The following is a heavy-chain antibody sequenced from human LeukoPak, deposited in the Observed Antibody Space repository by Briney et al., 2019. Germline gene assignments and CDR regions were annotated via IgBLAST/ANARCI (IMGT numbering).Heavy chain of an antibody. CDR2: ISSSGST. Sequence: PSETLSLTCTVSGGSISSYYWTWIRQPAGKGLEWIGRISSSGSTDYNPSLKSRVTMSVDTSKNQFSLKLTSVTAADTAVYYCAREGRRSHSGYWGQGTLVTVSS. J-gene: IGHJ4*02. CDR1: GGSISSYY. D-gene: IGHD1-26*01. CDR3: AREGRRSHSGY. V-gene: IGHV4-4*07.